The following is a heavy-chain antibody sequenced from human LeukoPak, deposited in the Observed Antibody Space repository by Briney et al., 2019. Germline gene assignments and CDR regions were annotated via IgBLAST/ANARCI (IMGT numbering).Heavy chain of an antibody. J-gene: IGHJ4*02. CDR2: FDPEDGET. CDR3: AAGADYYGSEYFDY. Sequence: SVTVSCKVSGYTLTELSMHWVRQAPGKGLEWMGGFDPEDGETIYAQKFQGRVIMTEDTSTDTAYMELSSLRSEDTAVYYCAAGADYYGSEYFDYWGQGTLVTVSS. V-gene: IGHV1-24*01. D-gene: IGHD3-10*01. CDR1: GYTLTELS.